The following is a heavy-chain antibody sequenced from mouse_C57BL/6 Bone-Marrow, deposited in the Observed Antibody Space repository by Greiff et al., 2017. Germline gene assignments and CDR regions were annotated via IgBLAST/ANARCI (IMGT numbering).Heavy chain of an antibody. CDR2: IDPSDSYT. V-gene: IGHV1-50*01. Sequence: QVQLQQPGAELVKPGASVKLSCKASGYTFTSYWMQWVKQRPGQGLEWIGEIDPSDSYTNYNQKFKGKATLTVDTSSSTAYMQLSSLTSEDSAVYYYARKENYCGSSGYCYFDFWGTGTTVTVSS. J-gene: IGHJ1*03. CDR3: ARKENYCGSSGYCYFDF. CDR1: GYTFTSYW. D-gene: IGHD1-1*01.